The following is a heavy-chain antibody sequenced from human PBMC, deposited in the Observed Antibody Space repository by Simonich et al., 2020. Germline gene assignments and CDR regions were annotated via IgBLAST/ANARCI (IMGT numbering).Heavy chain of an antibody. V-gene: IGHV3-7*01. CDR1: GFTFSSYG. Sequence: EVQLVESGGGLVQPGGSLRLSCAASGFTFSSYGMSWVRQAPGKGLEWVANIKQEGSEKYYVDSGKGRFTISRDNAKNSLYLQMNSLRAEDTAVYYCARDGLGTAYYYYMDVWGKGTTVTVSS. J-gene: IGHJ6*03. CDR2: IKQEGSEK. D-gene: IGHD7-27*01. CDR3: ARDGLGTAYYYYMDV.